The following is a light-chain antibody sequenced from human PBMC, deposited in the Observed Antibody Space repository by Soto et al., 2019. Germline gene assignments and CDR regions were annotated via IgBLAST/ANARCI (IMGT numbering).Light chain of an antibody. CDR2: EVS. CDR3: SSYTSSSTYV. V-gene: IGLV2-14*01. CDR1: SSDVGGYNY. Sequence: QSALTQPASVSGSPGQSITISCTGTSSDVGGYNYVSWYQQHPGKAPKLMIYEVSNRPSGVSNRFSGSESGNTASLTISGLQAEDEADYYCSSYTSSSTYVFGTGTRSPP. J-gene: IGLJ1*01.